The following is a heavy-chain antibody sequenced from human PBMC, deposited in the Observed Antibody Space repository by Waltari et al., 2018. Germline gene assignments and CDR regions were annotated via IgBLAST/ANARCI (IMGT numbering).Heavy chain of an antibody. V-gene: IGHV1-69*14. CDR3: AREGVVVPAATYAFDI. CDR2: IIPIFGKA. D-gene: IGHD2-2*01. J-gene: IGHJ3*02. Sequence: VQLVPSGAEVTKPGSSVKVSCKASGGTFSSYAISWVRHAPGQGLEWMGGIIPIFGKANYAKKFQGRVTITADKSTSTAYMELSSLRSEDTAVYYCAREGVVVPAATYAFDIWGQGTMVTVSS. CDR1: GGTFSSYA.